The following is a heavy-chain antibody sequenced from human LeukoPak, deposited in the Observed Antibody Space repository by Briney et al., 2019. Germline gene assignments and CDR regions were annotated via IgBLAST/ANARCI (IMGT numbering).Heavy chain of an antibody. D-gene: IGHD3-3*01. Sequence: ASVKVSCKASGGTFSSYAISWVRQAPGQGLEWMGEIIPIFGSANYAQKFQGRVTITTDESTSTAYMELSSLRSEDTAMYYCARHGGISIFGVAQPGGAFDIWGQGTMVTVSS. V-gene: IGHV1-69*05. CDR3: ARHGGISIFGVAQPGGAFDI. J-gene: IGHJ3*02. CDR1: GGTFSSYA. CDR2: IIPIFGSA.